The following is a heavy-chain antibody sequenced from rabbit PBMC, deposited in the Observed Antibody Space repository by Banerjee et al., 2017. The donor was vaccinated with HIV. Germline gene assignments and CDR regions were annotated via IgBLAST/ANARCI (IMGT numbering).Heavy chain of an antibody. CDR3: ARDGGDYVAYEYVRLNL. CDR1: GFTFSSSYW. CDR2: IYTGKGNT. D-gene: IGHD2-1*01. Sequence: QEQPEESGGDLVKPGASLTLTCTTSGFTFSSSYWMSWVRQAPGKGLEWIGRIYTGKGNTDYASWATGRFTISKTSSTTVTLQMTSLTAADTATYFCARDGGDYVAYEYVRLNLWGQGTLVTVS. J-gene: IGHJ4*01. V-gene: IGHV1S45*01.